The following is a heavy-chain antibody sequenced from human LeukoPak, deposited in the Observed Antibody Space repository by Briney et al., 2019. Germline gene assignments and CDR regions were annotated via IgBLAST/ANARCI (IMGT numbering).Heavy chain of an antibody. Sequence: VESLRLSCAASGFAFSSYWMHWVRQAPGKGLVWVSRINSDGSSTSYADSVKGRFTISRDNAKNTLYLQMNSLRAEDTAVYYCARAYDFWSGYPDYWGQGTLVTVSS. CDR2: INSDGSST. CDR1: GFAFSSYW. CDR3: ARAYDFWSGYPDY. D-gene: IGHD3-3*01. V-gene: IGHV3-74*01. J-gene: IGHJ4*02.